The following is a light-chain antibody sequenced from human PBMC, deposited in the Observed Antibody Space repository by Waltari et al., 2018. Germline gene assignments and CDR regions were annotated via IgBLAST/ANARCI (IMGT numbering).Light chain of an antibody. CDR3: YSTDSGGDHRGV. CDR2: EDN. CDR1: ALPRKH. J-gene: IGLJ3*02. Sequence: SYELTQPPAVSVSPGQTYSITCSGSALPRKHAYWYHQKAGQVPLLVIYEDNRRPSGIPERFSGSSSGTKATLTITGAQADDEGDYYCYSTDSGGDHRGVFGGGTRLTVL. V-gene: IGLV3-10*01.